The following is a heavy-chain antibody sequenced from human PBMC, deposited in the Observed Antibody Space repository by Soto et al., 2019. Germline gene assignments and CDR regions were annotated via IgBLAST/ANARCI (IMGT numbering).Heavy chain of an antibody. CDR3: ARDMAAQIFDY. J-gene: IGHJ4*02. V-gene: IGHV1-18*01. D-gene: IGHD6-13*01. Sequence: HVQLVQSGAEVKKPGASVKVSCKASGYTFTSYGISWVRQAPGQGLEWMGWISAYNGNTKNAQKLQGRVTMTTDTSTCTACMELRSLRSDDTAVNYCARDMAAQIFDYWGQGTLVTVSS. CDR2: ISAYNGNT. CDR1: GYTFTSYG.